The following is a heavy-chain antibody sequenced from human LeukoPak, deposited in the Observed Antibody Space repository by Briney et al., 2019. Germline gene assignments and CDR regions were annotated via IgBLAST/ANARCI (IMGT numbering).Heavy chain of an antibody. CDR1: GGSISSSS. J-gene: IGHJ5*02. D-gene: IGHD3-9*01. Sequence: ETLSLTCTVSGGSISSSSYYWGWIRQPPGKGLEWVSSISSSSSYIYYADSVKGRFTISRDNAKNSLYLQMNSLRAEDTAVYYCARDRITISSWGQGTLVTVSS. V-gene: IGHV3-21*01. CDR3: ARDRITISS. CDR2: ISSSSSYI.